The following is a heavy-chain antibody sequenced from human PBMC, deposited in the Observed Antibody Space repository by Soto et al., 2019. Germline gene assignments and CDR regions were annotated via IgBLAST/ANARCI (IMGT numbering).Heavy chain of an antibody. J-gene: IGHJ6*03. Sequence: PGESLKISCKGSGYSFTSYWIGLVRQMPGKGLEWMGIIYPGDSDTRYSPSFQGQVTISADKSISTAYLQWSSLKASDTAMYYCARRIAAAGTQDYYYYMDVWGKGTTVTVSS. CDR3: ARRIAAAGTQDYYYYMDV. CDR2: IYPGDSDT. V-gene: IGHV5-51*01. CDR1: GYSFTSYW. D-gene: IGHD6-13*01.